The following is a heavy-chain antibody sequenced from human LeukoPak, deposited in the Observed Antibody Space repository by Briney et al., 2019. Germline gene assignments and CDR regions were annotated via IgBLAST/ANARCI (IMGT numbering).Heavy chain of an antibody. V-gene: IGHV1-69*08. J-gene: IGHJ3*02. CDR2: IIPIFGTP. Sequence: SVKVSCKASGDTFTTYTFNWERQAPGQGPEWMGRIIPIFGTPNYALQYQGRVTIAADRSTSTVYLQLNSLEFDDTAVYYCARMSDTSMGFDIWGQGTMVTVSS. CDR1: GDTFTTYT. D-gene: IGHD5-18*01. CDR3: ARMSDTSMGFDI.